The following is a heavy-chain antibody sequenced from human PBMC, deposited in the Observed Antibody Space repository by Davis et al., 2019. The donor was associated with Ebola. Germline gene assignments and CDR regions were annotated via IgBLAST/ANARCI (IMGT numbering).Heavy chain of an antibody. CDR3: AREILTTFYYYGMDV. D-gene: IGHD2/OR15-2a*01. CDR2: IKQDGSEK. J-gene: IGHJ6*02. V-gene: IGHV3-7*01. CDR1: GFTFSSYA. Sequence: PGGSLRLSCTASGFTFSSYAMSWVRQAPGKGLEWVANIKQDGSEKYYVDSVKGRFTISRDNAKNSLYLQMNSLRAEDTAVYYCAREILTTFYYYGMDVWGQGTTVTVSS.